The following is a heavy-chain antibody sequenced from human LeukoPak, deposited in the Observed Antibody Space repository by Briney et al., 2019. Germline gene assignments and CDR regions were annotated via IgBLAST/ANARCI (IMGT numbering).Heavy chain of an antibody. D-gene: IGHD4-17*01. CDR3: ARIAVTGYYFDY. V-gene: IGHV3-72*01. CDR1: GFTFSDHY. J-gene: IGHJ4*02. Sequence: GGSLRLSCAASGFTFSDHYMDWVRQAPGKGLEGVGRTRNKANSYTTEYAASVKGRFTISRDVSKNSLYLQMDSLRTEDTAVYYCARIAVTGYYFDYWGQGTLVTVSS. CDR2: TRNKANSYTT.